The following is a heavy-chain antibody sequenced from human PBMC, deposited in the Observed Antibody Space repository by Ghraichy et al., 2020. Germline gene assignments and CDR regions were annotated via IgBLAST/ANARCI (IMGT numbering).Heavy chain of an antibody. Sequence: SQTLSLTCSVSDGSIRSSNYYLGWIRQTPGKGLEWVGSIHHSGSTYYNPSLQSRTTISVDTSNNHFSLKLSSVTAADTAVYYCAGSFAVIRYFEIWGRGTLVTVSS. CDR1: DGSIRSSNYY. CDR3: AGSFAVIRYFEI. CDR2: IHHSGST. J-gene: IGHJ2*01. D-gene: IGHD4-23*01. V-gene: IGHV4-39*02.